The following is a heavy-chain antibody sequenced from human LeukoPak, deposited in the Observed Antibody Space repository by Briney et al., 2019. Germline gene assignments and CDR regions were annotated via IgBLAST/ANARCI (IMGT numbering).Heavy chain of an antibody. D-gene: IGHD6-19*01. V-gene: IGHV3-23*01. CDR1: GFTFSSYA. Sequence: GGSLGLSCAASGFTFSSYAMSWVRQAPGKGLEWVSAISGGGGSTYYADSVKGRFTISRDNSKNTLYLQMNSLRAEDTAVYYCAKDRIAVAGIFDYWGQGTLVTVSS. CDR3: AKDRIAVAGIFDY. J-gene: IGHJ4*02. CDR2: ISGGGGST.